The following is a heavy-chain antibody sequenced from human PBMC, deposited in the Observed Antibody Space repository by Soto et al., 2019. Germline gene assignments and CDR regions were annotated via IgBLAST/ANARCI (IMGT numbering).Heavy chain of an antibody. CDR1: GGSFNRHT. J-gene: IGHJ4*02. V-gene: IGHV1-69*01. D-gene: IGHD3-22*01. Sequence: QVQLVQSGAEVRKPGSSVRVSCKASGGSFNRHTISWVRQAPGQGLEWMGGIIPIFGTANHAQKFQGRVTIIADESTSTVYMELSSLRSDDTAMDYCARGWGYDSTDYYYAYWGQGTLVIVSS. CDR2: IIPIFGTA. CDR3: ARGWGYDSTDYYYAY.